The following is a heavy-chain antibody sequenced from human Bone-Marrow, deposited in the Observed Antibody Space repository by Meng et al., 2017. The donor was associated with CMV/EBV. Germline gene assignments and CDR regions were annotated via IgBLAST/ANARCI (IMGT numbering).Heavy chain of an antibody. J-gene: IGHJ5*02. CDR1: GLTFRDSA. CDR2: IRGNSKNYAT. CDR3: TRSTEYSIIAWFDP. V-gene: IGHV3-73*01. D-gene: IGHD6-6*01. Sequence: GESLKISCAASGLTFRDSAMHWVRQAPGKGLEWIGHIRGNSKNYATAYAASVKGRFTISRDESQETAYLQMNSLRTEDTALYYCTRSTEYSIIAWFDPWGQGTLVTVSS.